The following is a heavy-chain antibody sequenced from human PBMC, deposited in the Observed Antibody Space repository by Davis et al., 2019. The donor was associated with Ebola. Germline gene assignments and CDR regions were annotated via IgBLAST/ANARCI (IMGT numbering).Heavy chain of an antibody. CDR1: GYTFTSYY. CDR3: ARDLGKTLADHADY. J-gene: IGHJ4*02. D-gene: IGHD6-19*01. CDR2: ISAYNGNT. V-gene: IGHV1-18*04. Sequence: AASVKVSCKASGYTFTSYYMHWVRQAPGQGLEWMGWISAYNGNTNYAQNVQDRVTMTTDTSTSIAYMELRSLRSDDTAVYYCARDLGKTLADHADYWGQGTLVTVSS.